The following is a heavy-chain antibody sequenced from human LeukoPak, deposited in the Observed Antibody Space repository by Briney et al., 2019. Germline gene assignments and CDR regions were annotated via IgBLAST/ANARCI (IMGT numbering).Heavy chain of an antibody. CDR1: GFTFSTYS. J-gene: IGHJ4*02. CDR3: AKGRLRFLEWTVFDY. D-gene: IGHD3-3*01. CDR2: ISRSTSTI. V-gene: IGHV3-48*01. Sequence: GGSLRLSCAASGFTFSTYSMNWVRQAPGKGLEWVSYISRSTSTIYYADSVKGRFTISRDNSKNTLYLQMNSLRAEDTAVYYCAKGRLRFLEWTVFDYWGQGTLVTVSS.